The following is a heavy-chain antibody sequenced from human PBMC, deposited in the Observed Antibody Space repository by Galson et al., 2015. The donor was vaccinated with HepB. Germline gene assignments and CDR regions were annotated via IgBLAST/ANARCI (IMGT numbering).Heavy chain of an antibody. V-gene: IGHV4-34*01. D-gene: IGHD6-19*01. CDR2: INHSGST. Sequence: ETLSLTCAVYGGSFSGYYWSWIRQPPGKGLEWIGEINHSGSTNYNPSLKSRVTISVDTSKNQFSLKLSSVTAADTAVYYCARPQKGDSSGWYYFDYWGQGTLVTVSS. CDR1: GGSFSGYY. CDR3: ARPQKGDSSGWYYFDY. J-gene: IGHJ4*02.